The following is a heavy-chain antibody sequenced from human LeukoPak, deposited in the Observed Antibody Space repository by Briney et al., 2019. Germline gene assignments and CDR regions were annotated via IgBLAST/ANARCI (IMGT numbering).Heavy chain of an antibody. CDR1: GFPFSSYG. CDR2: IWFDGSYK. J-gene: IGHJ4*02. Sequence: PGRSLRLSCAASGFPFSSYGMHWVRQAPGKGLEWVAIIWFDGSYKYHADSVRGRFTISRDNSKNTLYLQMNSLRAEDTALYYCARGLAYSYGYRIDYWGQGTLVTVSS. CDR3: ARGLAYSYGYRIDY. D-gene: IGHD5-18*01. V-gene: IGHV3-33*01.